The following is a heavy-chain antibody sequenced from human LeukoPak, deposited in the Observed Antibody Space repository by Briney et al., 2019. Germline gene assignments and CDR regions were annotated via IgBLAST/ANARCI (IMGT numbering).Heavy chain of an antibody. CDR3: ARDGADYGGTVDY. Sequence: SQTLSLTCTVSGGSISNGSYYWSWSRQPAGKGLEWIGRIYTSGSTNYNPSLKSRVTISVDTSKNQFSLKLSSVTAADTAVYYCARDGADYGGTVDYWGQGTLVTVSS. V-gene: IGHV4-61*02. CDR1: GGSISNGSYY. D-gene: IGHD4-23*01. CDR2: IYTSGST. J-gene: IGHJ4*02.